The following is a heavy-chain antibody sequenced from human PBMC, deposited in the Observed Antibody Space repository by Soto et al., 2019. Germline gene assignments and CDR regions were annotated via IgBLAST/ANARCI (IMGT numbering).Heavy chain of an antibody. Sequence: SETLSLTCAVYGGSFSGYYWSWIRQPPGKGLEWIGEINHSGSTNYNPSLKSRVTISVDTSKNQFSLKLSSVTAADTAVYYCAKRLYDSSGYPVGLDVWGQGTTVTVSS. J-gene: IGHJ6*02. CDR1: GGSFSGYY. D-gene: IGHD3-22*01. V-gene: IGHV4-34*01. CDR2: INHSGST. CDR3: AKRLYDSSGYPVGLDV.